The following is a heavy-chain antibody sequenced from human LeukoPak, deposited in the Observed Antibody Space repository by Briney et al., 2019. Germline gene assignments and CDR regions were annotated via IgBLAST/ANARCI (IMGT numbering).Heavy chain of an antibody. Sequence: GGSLRLSCAASGFPFNNYWMTWVRQAPGKGLEWVAVIRGGGGVSFYSDSVRGRFIISRDNSKNTLYLQMNSLRADDTAMYYCAKCSANYYNDAFDVWGRGTMVTVSS. CDR3: AKCSANYYNDAFDV. CDR1: GFPFNNYW. V-gene: IGHV3-23*01. J-gene: IGHJ3*01. CDR2: IRGGGGVS. D-gene: IGHD3-10*02.